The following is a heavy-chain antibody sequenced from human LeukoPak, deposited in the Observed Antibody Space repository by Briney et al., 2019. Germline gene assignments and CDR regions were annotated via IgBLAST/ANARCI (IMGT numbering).Heavy chain of an antibody. CDR2: INPNSGGT. V-gene: IGHV1-2*02. J-gene: IGHJ5*01. CDR1: GYTFTGYY. Sequence: ASVKVSCKASGYTFTGYYMHWVRQAPGQGLEWMGWINPNSGGTNYAQKFQGRVTMTRDTSISTAYMELSRLRSDDTAVYYCARDEVGATTREVWFDSWGQGTQVTVSS. CDR3: ARDEVGATTREVWFDS. D-gene: IGHD1-26*01.